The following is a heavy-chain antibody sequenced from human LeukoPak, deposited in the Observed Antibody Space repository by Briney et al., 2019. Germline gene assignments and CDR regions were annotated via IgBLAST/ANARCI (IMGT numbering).Heavy chain of an antibody. CDR1: GGSFSGYY. D-gene: IGHD2-15*01. Sequence: SETLSLTCAVYGGSFSGYYWSWIRQPPGKGVEWIGEINHSGSTNYNPSLKSRVTISVDTSKNQFSLKLSSVTAADTAVYYCARVRRGWRAYYFDYWGQGTLVTVSS. CDR2: INHSGST. V-gene: IGHV4-34*01. J-gene: IGHJ4*02. CDR3: ARVRRGWRAYYFDY.